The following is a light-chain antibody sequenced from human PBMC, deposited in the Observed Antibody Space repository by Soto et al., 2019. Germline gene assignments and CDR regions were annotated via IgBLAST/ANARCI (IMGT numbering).Light chain of an antibody. V-gene: IGLV2-8*01. Sequence: QSALTQPPSASGSPGQSVTISCNGTSSDVGGYNYVSWYQQNPGKVPKLMIYEVNKRPSGVPDRFSGSKSGNTASLTVSGLQAEDEADYYCTSYAGGNNVFGTGTKLTVL. J-gene: IGLJ1*01. CDR3: TSYAGGNNV. CDR2: EVN. CDR1: SSDVGGYNY.